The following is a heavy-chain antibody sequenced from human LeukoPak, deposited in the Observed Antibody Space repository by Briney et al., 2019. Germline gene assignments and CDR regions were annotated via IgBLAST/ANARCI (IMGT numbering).Heavy chain of an antibody. D-gene: IGHD1-26*01. Sequence: SETLSLTCTVSGYSIRSGYYWGWIRQPPGKGLEWIGSISHSGSPYYNPSLKSRVTISVDTSKNHFSLELRYVTAADTAVYYCARALVGATSYYYYYMDVWGKGTTVTVSS. CDR1: GYSIRSGYY. CDR2: ISHSGSP. J-gene: IGHJ6*03. V-gene: IGHV4-38-2*02. CDR3: ARALVGATSYYYYYMDV.